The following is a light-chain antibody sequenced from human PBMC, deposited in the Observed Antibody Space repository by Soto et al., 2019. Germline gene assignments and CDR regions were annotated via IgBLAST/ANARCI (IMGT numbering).Light chain of an antibody. Sequence: DIQMTQSPSSLSASVGDRVTINCRASQTISIYLNWYQHRPGKGPKLLIYSASTLQSGVSSRFSGSGSGTDFTLTISSLQPEDVATYYCQQSNSIPPWTFGQGTKV. J-gene: IGKJ1*01. V-gene: IGKV1-39*01. CDR2: SAS. CDR3: QQSNSIPPWT. CDR1: QTISIY.